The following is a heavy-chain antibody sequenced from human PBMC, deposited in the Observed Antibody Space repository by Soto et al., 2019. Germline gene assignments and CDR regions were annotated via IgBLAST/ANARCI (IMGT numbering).Heavy chain of an antibody. J-gene: IGHJ5*02. CDR1: GFSLTTSGVG. D-gene: IGHD3-3*01. V-gene: IGHV2-5*02. CDR2: IYWDDDK. Sequence: QITLKESGPTRVKPTQTLILICTFSGFSLTTSGVGVGWIRQPRGKALEWLALIYWDDDKRYSPSLKTRLTITKDTAKNQVVLTMTNMVPVDTATYYCAQSLWRGYKAWFDPWGQGTLVTVSS. CDR3: AQSLWRGYKAWFDP.